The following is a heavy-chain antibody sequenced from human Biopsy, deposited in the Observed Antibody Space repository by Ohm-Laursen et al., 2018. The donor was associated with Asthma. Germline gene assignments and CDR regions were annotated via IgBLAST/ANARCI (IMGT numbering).Heavy chain of an antibody. CDR1: GFTFSSYG. CDR3: AKDTEGRYDFWSGLSYSYYGMDV. V-gene: IGHV3-30*18. CDR2: ISYDGSNK. D-gene: IGHD3-3*01. J-gene: IGHJ6*02. Sequence: SLRLSCAASGFTFSSYGMYWVRQAPGKGLEWVAVISYDGSNKDYADSVKGRFTISRDNSKNTLYLQMNSLRAEDTAVYYCAKDTEGRYDFWSGLSYSYYGMDVWGQGTTVTVSS.